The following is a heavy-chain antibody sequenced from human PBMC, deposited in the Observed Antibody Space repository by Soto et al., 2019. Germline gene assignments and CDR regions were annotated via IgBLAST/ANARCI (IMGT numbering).Heavy chain of an antibody. V-gene: IGHV1-18*01. Sequence: ASVKVSCKASGYTFTSYGISWVRQAPGQGLEWMGWISAYNGNTNYAQKLQGRVTMTTDTSTSTAYMELRSLRSDDTAVYYCARVPPYDFWSGYFQGLFDYWGQGTLVTVSS. J-gene: IGHJ4*02. CDR1: GYTFTSYG. D-gene: IGHD3-3*01. CDR2: ISAYNGNT. CDR3: ARVPPYDFWSGYFQGLFDY.